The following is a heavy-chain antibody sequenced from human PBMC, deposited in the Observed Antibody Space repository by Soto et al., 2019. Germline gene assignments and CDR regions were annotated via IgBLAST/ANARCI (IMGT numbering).Heavy chain of an antibody. CDR3: ARVAFGPIDY. D-gene: IGHD3-16*01. Sequence: SETLSLTCTVSNYSISSGYYWGWIRQSPGEGLEWIVSMYHSGTTYYNPSLKSRVTVSIDTSKNQFSLKLTSVTSADTAVYFCARVAFGPIDYWGQGTLVTVSS. J-gene: IGHJ4*02. CDR1: NYSISSGYY. V-gene: IGHV4-38-2*02. CDR2: MYHSGTT.